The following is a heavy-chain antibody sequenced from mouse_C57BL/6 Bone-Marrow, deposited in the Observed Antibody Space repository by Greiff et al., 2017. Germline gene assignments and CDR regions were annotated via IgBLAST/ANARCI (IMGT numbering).Heavy chain of an antibody. V-gene: IGHV5-4*03. Sequence: EVKVVESGGGLVKPGGSLKLSCAASGFTFSSYAMSWVRQTPEKRLEWVATISDGGSYTYYPDNVKGRFTISRDNAKNTLYLQLSHLKSEDTAMYYCARWGLPYYAMDYWGQGTLVTVSS. CDR1: GFTFSSYA. CDR2: ISDGGSYT. J-gene: IGHJ4*01. D-gene: IGHD2-2*01. CDR3: ARWGLPYYAMDY.